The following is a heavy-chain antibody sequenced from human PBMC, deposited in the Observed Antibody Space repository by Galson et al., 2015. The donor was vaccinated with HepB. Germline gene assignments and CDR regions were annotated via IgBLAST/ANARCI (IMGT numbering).Heavy chain of an antibody. CDR1: GFRFSDYS. V-gene: IGHV3-48*02. CDR3: ARDLAILRYFDYDRPYYAMDV. J-gene: IGHJ6*02. D-gene: IGHD3-9*01. Sequence: SLRLSCAASGFRFSDYSMSWVRQAPGKGLEWVSYISSSSFPTFYADSVKGRFTISRDNAKNSLYLQINRLRDEDTAVYYCARDLAILRYFDYDRPYYAMDVWGQGTTVTVSS. CDR2: ISSSSFPT.